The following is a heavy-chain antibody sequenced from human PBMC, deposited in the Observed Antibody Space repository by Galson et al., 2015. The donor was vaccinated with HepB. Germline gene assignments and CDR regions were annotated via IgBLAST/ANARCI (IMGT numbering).Heavy chain of an antibody. J-gene: IGHJ6*02. Sequence: ALVKPTQTLTLTCPFSGFSLRTSGMCVSWIRQPPGKTLEWLARIDWDDDKYYSTPLKTRLTISKDTSKNQVVLTKTNMEPVDTATYYCARYVLVMDVWGQGTTVTVSS. CDR3: ARYVLVMDV. V-gene: IGHV2-70*11. CDR1: GFSLRTSGMC. CDR2: IDWDDDK. D-gene: IGHD3-10*02.